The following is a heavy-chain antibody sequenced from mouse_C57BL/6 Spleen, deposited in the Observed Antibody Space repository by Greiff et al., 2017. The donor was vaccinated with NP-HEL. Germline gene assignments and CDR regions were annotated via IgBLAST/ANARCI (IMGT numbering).Heavy chain of an antibody. V-gene: IGHV1-82*01. CDR1: GYAFSSSW. CDR2: IYPGDGDT. D-gene: IGHD1-1*01. Sequence: VQLQQSGPELVKPGASVKISCKASGYAFSSSWMNWVKQRPGKGLEWIGRIYPGDGDTNYNGKFKGKATLTADKSSSTAYMQLSSLTSEDSAVYFCARSGITTVVDYWYFDVWGTGTTVTVSS. CDR3: ARSGITTVVDYWYFDV. J-gene: IGHJ1*03.